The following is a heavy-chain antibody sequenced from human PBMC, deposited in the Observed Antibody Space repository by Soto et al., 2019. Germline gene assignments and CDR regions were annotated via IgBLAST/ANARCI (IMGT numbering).Heavy chain of an antibody. CDR2: IYHSGST. V-gene: IGHV4-30-2*01. CDR3: ARAHGSGWCVFDI. CDR1: GGSISSGGYS. D-gene: IGHD3-10*01. Sequence: QLQLQESGSGLVKPSQTLSLTCAVSGGSISSGGYSWSWIRQPPGKGLEWIGYIYHSGSTYYNPSLKSRVTISVVRSKNQFSLKLSSVASADTAVYYCARAHGSGWCVFDIWGQGTMVTDSS. J-gene: IGHJ3*02.